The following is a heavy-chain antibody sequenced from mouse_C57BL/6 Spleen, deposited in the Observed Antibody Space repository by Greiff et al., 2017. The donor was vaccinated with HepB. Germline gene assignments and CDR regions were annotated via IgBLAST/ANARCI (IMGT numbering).Heavy chain of an antibody. V-gene: IGHV1-59*01. D-gene: IGHD1-1*01. Sequence: VQLQQPGAELVRPGTSVKLSCKASGYTFTSYWMHWVKQRPGQGLEWIGVIDPSDSYTNYNQKFKGKATLTVDTSSSTAYMQLSSLTSEDSAVYYCARTTTVVAGDAMDYWGQGTSVTVSS. CDR2: IDPSDSYT. J-gene: IGHJ4*01. CDR1: GYTFTSYW. CDR3: ARTTTVVAGDAMDY.